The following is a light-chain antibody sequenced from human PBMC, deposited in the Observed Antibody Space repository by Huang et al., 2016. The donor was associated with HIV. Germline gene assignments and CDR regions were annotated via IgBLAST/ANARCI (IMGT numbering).Light chain of an antibody. CDR3: QQDNNWPLT. V-gene: IGKV3-15*01. Sequence: EIVMTQSPATLSVSPGERVTLSCRARQSISSNLAWYQQKPGQAPRLLIYGAFIRATGIPARFSGSGSGTEFPLTISSLQSEDFAVYYCQQDNNWPLTFGGGTKVEIK. CDR1: QSISSN. CDR2: GAF. J-gene: IGKJ4*01.